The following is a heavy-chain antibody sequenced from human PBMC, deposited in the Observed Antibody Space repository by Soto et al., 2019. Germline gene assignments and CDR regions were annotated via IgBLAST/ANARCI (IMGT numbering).Heavy chain of an antibody. CDR3: ARGPDYEGYFDY. Sequence: SVKVSCKASGYTFTSYGISWVRQASGQGLEWMGVIILPFGTPNYAQTFQGRVTITADESMTTAYMELSGLRSEDTAVYYCARGPDYEGYFDYWGRGTLVTVSS. CDR2: IILPFGTP. J-gene: IGHJ4*02. D-gene: IGHD4-17*01. V-gene: IGHV1-69*13. CDR1: GYTFTSYG.